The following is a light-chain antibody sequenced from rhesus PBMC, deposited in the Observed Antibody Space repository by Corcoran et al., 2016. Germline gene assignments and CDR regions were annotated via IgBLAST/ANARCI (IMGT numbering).Light chain of an antibody. Sequence: DIQMTQSPSALSASVGDRVTISCRASQNIYSNLAWYQQKPGKAPKLRIYAASNLQTGIPSRFSGSGSVTYFTLTLSSLQPEDSAAYYCQHYYDNPYSFGQGTKVEIK. CDR1: QNIYSN. CDR3: QHYYDNPYS. V-gene: IGKV1S12*01. CDR2: AAS. J-gene: IGKJ2*01.